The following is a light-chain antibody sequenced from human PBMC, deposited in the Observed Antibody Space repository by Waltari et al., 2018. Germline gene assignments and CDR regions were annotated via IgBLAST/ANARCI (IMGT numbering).Light chain of an antibody. CDR1: RSDVGGYNY. Sequence: QSALTQPPSASGSPGQSVTISCTGTRSDVGGYNYVPWYQQHPGKAPKLMIYEVSERPSGVPDRFSGSKSGNTASLTVSGLQAEDEADYYCSSYAGSNNLVFGGGTKLTVL. V-gene: IGLV2-8*01. CDR2: EVS. CDR3: SSYAGSNNLV. J-gene: IGLJ2*01.